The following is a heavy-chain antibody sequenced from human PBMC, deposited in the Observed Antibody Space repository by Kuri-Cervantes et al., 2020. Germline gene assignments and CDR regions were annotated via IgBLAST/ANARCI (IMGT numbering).Heavy chain of an antibody. CDR3: ARVLRAPD. CDR2: IYPGDSDT. J-gene: IGHJ4*02. Sequence: GESLKISCKGSGYIFSNYWIAWVRQMPGKGLEWMGIIYPGDSDTRYSPSFRGQVTISDDKSISTAYLQWNSLKVSDTAMYYCARVLRAPDWGQGTLVTVSS. V-gene: IGHV5-51*01. CDR1: GYIFSNYW.